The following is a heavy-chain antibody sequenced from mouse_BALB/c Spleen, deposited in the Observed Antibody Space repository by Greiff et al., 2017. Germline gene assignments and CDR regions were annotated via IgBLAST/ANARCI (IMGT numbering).Heavy chain of an antibody. CDR2: ISYDGSN. CDR3: ARDEAPYWYFDV. Sequence: EVKLMESGPGLVKPSQSLSLTCSVTGYSITSGYYWNWIRQFPGNKLEWMGYISYDGSNNYNPSLKNRISITRDTSKNQFFLKLNSVTTEDTATYYCARDEAPYWYFDVWGAGTTVTVSS. V-gene: IGHV3-6*02. D-gene: IGHD3-2*02. J-gene: IGHJ1*01. CDR1: GYSITSGYY.